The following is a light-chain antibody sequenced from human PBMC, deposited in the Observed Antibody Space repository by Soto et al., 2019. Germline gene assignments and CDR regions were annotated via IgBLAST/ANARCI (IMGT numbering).Light chain of an antibody. CDR1: QSVSSSY. J-gene: IGKJ1*01. CDR3: HQYENWPQT. V-gene: IGKV3-20*01. CDR2: GAS. Sequence: EIVLTQSPGTLSLSPGERATLSCRASQSVSSSYLAWYQQKPGQAPRLLIYGASSGATGIPDRFSGSGSGTEFTLTISSLQSEDFALYYCHQYENWPQTFGQGTKVDIK.